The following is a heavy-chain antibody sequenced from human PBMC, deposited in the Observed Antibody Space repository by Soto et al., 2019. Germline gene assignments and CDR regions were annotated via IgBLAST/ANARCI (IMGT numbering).Heavy chain of an antibody. CDR1: GLTFSSYA. Sequence: GGSLRLSCAASGLTFSSYAMSWVRQAPGKGLEWVSAISGSGGSTYYADSVKGRFTISRDNAKNSLYLQMNSLRDEDTAVYYCARGLGGYSNSDWFDPWGQGTLVTVSS. D-gene: IGHD4-4*01. CDR2: ISGSGGST. J-gene: IGHJ5*02. V-gene: IGHV3-23*01. CDR3: ARGLGGYSNSDWFDP.